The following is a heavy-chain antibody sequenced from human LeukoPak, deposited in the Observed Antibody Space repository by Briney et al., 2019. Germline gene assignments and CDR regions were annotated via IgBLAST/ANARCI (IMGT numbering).Heavy chain of an antibody. CDR2: IKQDGSER. D-gene: IGHD3-16*01. CDR3: ARGSMHVYHLYTDY. Sequence: GGSLRLSCAASGFTYTNYWVSWFRQAPGQGLEWVASIKQDGSERYYVDSVKGRFTVSRDNAKNSLFLQLSSLRVEDTAVYYCARGSMHVYHLYTDYWGQGTLVTVSS. V-gene: IGHV3-7*01. CDR1: GFTYTNYW. J-gene: IGHJ4*02.